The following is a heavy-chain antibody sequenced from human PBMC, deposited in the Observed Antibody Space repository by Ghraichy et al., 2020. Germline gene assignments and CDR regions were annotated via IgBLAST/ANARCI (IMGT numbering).Heavy chain of an antibody. CDR2: ISSGSSYK. D-gene: IGHD3-10*01. CDR3: ASREDV. V-gene: IGHV3-11*06. J-gene: IGHJ6*04. Sequence: GGSLRLSCAGSGFTFSDYQMSWIRQAPGKGLEWVSYISSGSSYKNYADSVKGRFTISRDNAKNSLYLQMNSLRVEDTAVYYCASREDVWGKGTTVTVSS. CDR1: GFTFSDYQ.